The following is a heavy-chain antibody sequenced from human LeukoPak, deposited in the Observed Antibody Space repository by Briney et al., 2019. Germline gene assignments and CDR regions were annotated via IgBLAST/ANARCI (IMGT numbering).Heavy chain of an antibody. CDR2: IIPIFGTA. CDR3: ARDGGSGIFDY. D-gene: IGHD3-10*01. J-gene: IGHJ4*02. CDR1: GGTFSSYA. V-gene: IGHV1-69*06. Sequence: GASVEVSCKASGGTFSSYAISWVRQAPGQGLEWMGGIIPIFGTANYAQKFQGRVTITADKSTSTAYMELSSLRSEDTAVYYCARDGGSGIFDYWGQGTLVTVSS.